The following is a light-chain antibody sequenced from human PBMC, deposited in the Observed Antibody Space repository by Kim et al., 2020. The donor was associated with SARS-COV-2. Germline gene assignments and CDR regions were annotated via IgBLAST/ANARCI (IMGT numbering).Light chain of an antibody. J-gene: IGLJ3*02. CDR3: QSYDDNIWV. CDR1: SGSIVSDF. V-gene: IGLV6-57*01. CDR2: EDH. Sequence: NFMLTQSHSVSQSPGKTVIISCTRSSGSIVSDFVQWFQQRPGSSPTTVIYEDHKRPSGVPDRFSGSVDSSSNSASLTISGLRAEDEADYYCQSYDDNIWVFGGGTKLTV.